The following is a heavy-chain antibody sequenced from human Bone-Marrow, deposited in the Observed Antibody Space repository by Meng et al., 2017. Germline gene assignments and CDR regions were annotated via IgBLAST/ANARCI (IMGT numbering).Heavy chain of an antibody. J-gene: IGHJ5*02. D-gene: IGHD3-9*01. CDR3: ERGSPSQLRYFDWLLDNWFDP. CDR2: ISYDGSNK. CDR1: GFTFSSYA. V-gene: IGHV3-30*01. Sequence: GESLKISCAASGFTFSSYAMNWVSQAPGKGLEWVAVISYDGSNKYYADPVKGRFTISRDNSKNTLYLQMNSLRAEDTAVYYCERGSPSQLRYFDWLLDNWFDPWGQGTLVTVSS.